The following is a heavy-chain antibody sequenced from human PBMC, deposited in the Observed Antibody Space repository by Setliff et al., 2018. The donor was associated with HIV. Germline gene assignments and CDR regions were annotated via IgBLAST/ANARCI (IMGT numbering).Heavy chain of an antibody. CDR2: ISDDGTRT. D-gene: IGHD3-10*01. J-gene: IGHJ4*02. CDR1: AFIFHNHA. CDR3: AKDRDPSVLPEGSFDY. V-gene: IGHV3-23*01. Sequence: QPGGSLRLSCAASAFIFHNHAMSWVRQVPGQGLEWGSAISDDGTRTLYADFVKGRFTISRDNSKSTLYLRMNRLRDEDTAVYYCAKDRDPSVLPEGSFDYCGQGTLVTVSS.